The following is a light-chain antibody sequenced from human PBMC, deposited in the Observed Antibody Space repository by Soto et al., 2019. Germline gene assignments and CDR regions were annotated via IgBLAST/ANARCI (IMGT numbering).Light chain of an antibody. Sequence: EIGMTQSLATLSVNKEGRATLSCRASQSISGTLAWYQQKPGQAPRLLIYGAFTRATGFPARFSGSGSGTDFTLTISRLEPEDFAVYYCQQYGISLLTFCGGSNVDIK. CDR3: QQYGISLLT. CDR2: GAF. J-gene: IGKJ4*01. V-gene: IGKV3-15*01. CDR1: QSISGT.